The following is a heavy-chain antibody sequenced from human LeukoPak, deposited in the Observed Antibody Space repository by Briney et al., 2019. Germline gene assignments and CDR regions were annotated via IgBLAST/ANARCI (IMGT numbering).Heavy chain of an antibody. Sequence: GGSLRLSCAASGFTFSSYEMNWVRQAPGEGLEWVSYISSSGSTIYYADSVKGRFTISRDNAKNSLYLQMNSLRAEDTAVYYCARVNYDFWSGYSDYWGQGTLVTASS. CDR1: GFTFSSYE. J-gene: IGHJ4*02. CDR3: ARVNYDFWSGYSDY. D-gene: IGHD3-3*01. V-gene: IGHV3-48*03. CDR2: ISSSGSTI.